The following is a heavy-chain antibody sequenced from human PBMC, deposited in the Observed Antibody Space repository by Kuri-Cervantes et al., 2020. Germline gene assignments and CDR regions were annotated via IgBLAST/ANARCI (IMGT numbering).Heavy chain of an antibody. Sequence: GESLKISCVGSGFTFSNHAMTWIRQAPGKGLEWISSINGAGSDSLYADSMKGRFTISRDNSKNTLYLQMNSLRVEDTAVYYCAKGSAANAPNSRVLDYWGQETLVTVSS. D-gene: IGHD1-1*01. CDR1: GFTFSNHA. CDR2: INGAGSDS. V-gene: IGHV3-23*03. CDR3: AKGSAANAPNSRVLDY. J-gene: IGHJ4*02.